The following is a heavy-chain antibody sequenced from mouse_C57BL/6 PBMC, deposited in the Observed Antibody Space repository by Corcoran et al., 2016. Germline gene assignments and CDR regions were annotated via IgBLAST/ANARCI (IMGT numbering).Heavy chain of an antibody. CDR1: GYTFTYYY. D-gene: IGHD1-1*01. CDR2: INPNNGGT. J-gene: IGHJ4*01. CDR3: ARYYYGSSYDYYAMDY. V-gene: IGHV1-26*01. Sequence: EVQLQQSGPELVKPGASVKISCKASGYTFTYYYMNWVKQSHGKSLEWIGDINPNNGGTSYNQKFKGKATLTVDKSSSTAYMELRSLTSEDSAVYYCARYYYGSSYDYYAMDYWGQGTSVTVSS.